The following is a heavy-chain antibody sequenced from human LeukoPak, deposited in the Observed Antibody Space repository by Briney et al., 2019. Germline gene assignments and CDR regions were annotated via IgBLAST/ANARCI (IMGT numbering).Heavy chain of an antibody. CDR2: IWYDGSNK. D-gene: IGHD3-10*01. CDR1: GFPFSNYA. J-gene: IGHJ4*02. Sequence: TGGSLRLSCAASGFPFSNYAVHWLRQSPGKGLEWVAVIWYDGSNKYYADSVKGRFTISRDNSKNTLYLQMNSLRAEDTAVYYCARDSTEIVVRGVPDYWGQGTLVTVSS. CDR3: ARDSTEIVVRGVPDY. V-gene: IGHV3-33*08.